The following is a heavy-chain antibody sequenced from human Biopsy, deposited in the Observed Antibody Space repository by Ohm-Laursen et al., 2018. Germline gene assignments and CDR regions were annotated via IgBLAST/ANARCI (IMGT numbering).Heavy chain of an antibody. J-gene: IGHJ2*01. CDR3: ARHAPSYSGSYWRYFDL. CDR2: IYYTGGT. D-gene: IGHD1-26*01. V-gene: IGHV4-59*08. Sequence: GTLSLTCTVSGGSISSYYWSWIRQPPGKGLEWIGYIYYTGGTNYNPSLKSRVTISVDTSMNPLPWRLTSVTAADTAVYYCARHAPSYSGSYWRYFDLWGRGTLVTVSS. CDR1: GGSISSYY.